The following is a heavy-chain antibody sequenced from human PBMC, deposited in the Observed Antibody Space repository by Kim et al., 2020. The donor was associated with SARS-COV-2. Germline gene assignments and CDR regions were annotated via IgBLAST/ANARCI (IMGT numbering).Heavy chain of an antibody. CDR2: VGGSGGNT. J-gene: IGHJ4*02. CDR1: GFTFSSYA. CDR3: AKDARYDSSGFYLDY. Sequence: GGSLRLSCAASGFTFSSYAMTWVRQAPGKGLEWVSVVGGSGGNTDYADSVKGRFTITRDNSKNTLYLQMNSLRAEDTAVYYCAKDARYDSSGFYLDYWGQGTLVTVSS. V-gene: IGHV3-23*01. D-gene: IGHD3-22*01.